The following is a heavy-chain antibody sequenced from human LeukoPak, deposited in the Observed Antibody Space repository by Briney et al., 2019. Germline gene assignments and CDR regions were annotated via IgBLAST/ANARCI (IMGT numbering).Heavy chain of an antibody. CDR2: IYTSGST. CDR3: AWLPSY. V-gene: IGHV4-61*02. Sequence: SETLSLTCTVSGGSGSRGSYYWSWIRQPAGKGLEWIGRIYTSGSTNYSPSLKSRVTISVDTSKSQLSLKLSSVTAADTAVYYCAWLPSYWGQGNLVTVSS. D-gene: IGHD5-12*01. CDR1: GGSGSRGSYY. J-gene: IGHJ4*02.